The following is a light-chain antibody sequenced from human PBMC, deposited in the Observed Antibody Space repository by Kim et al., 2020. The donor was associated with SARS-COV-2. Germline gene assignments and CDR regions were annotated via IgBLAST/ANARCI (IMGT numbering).Light chain of an antibody. Sequence: EIVMTQSPATLSVSPGERATLSCRTSQSVTSNLAWYQHKPGQAPRLLIYGAFTRATGIPARFSGSGSGTEFTLTISSLQSEDFAVYYCQQYNNWPLTFGGGTTVDIK. CDR3: QQYNNWPLT. J-gene: IGKJ4*01. V-gene: IGKV3-15*01. CDR1: QSVTSN. CDR2: GAF.